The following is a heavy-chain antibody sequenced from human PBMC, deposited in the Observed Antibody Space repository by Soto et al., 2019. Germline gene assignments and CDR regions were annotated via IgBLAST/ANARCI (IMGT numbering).Heavy chain of an antibody. D-gene: IGHD2-2*01. CDR2: IYHSGTS. V-gene: IGHV4-30-2*01. J-gene: IGHJ4*02. CDR3: ARGRLVPAVNFDY. CDR1: GNSISTGAFC. Sequence: SESRSLTCFISGNSISTGAFCGIGMPPLPGKGLEWIGYIYHSGTSFYNPSLKSRVTISVDGSKNQFSLKVNSVTAADTAVYYCARGRLVPAVNFDYWGLGTLVTVSS.